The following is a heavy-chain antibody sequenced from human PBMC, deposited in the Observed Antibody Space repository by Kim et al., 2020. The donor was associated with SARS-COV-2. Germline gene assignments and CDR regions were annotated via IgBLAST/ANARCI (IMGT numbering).Heavy chain of an antibody. J-gene: IGHJ5*02. CDR1: GGSFSGYY. CDR2: INHSGST. V-gene: IGHV4-34*01. CDR3: ARGGRYGSSWDGDNDWFDP. Sequence: SETLSLTCAVYGGSFSGYYWSWIRQPPGKGLEWIGEINHSGSTNYNPSLKSRVTISVDTSKNQFSLKLSSVTAADTAVYYCARGGRYGSSWDGDNDWFDPWGQGNPVTVSS. D-gene: IGHD6-13*01.